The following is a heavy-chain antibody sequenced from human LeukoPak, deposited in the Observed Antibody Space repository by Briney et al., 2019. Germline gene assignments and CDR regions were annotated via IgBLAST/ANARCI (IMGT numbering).Heavy chain of an antibody. CDR3: ARLTTVIGTTSRYNWFDP. Sequence: GGSLRLSCAASGFTFSSYEMNWVRQAPGKGLEWVSYISSSGSTIYYADSVKGRFTISRDNAKSSLYLQMNSLRAEDTAVYYCARLTTVIGTTSRYNWFDPWGQGTLVTVSS. J-gene: IGHJ5*02. D-gene: IGHD4-11*01. CDR2: ISSSGSTI. CDR1: GFTFSSYE. V-gene: IGHV3-48*03.